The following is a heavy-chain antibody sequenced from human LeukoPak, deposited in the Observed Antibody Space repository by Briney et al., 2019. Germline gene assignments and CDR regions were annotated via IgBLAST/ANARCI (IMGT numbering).Heavy chain of an antibody. V-gene: IGHV3-23*01. CDR1: GLTFSNYA. Sequence: GGSLRLSCAASGLTFSNYAMSWVRQAPGKGLEWVSGISGSGGSTYYADSVKGWFTMSRDNSKNTLYLQMNSLRAEDTAVYYCAKGLQGYSSSWFDPWGQGTLVTVSS. CDR3: AKGLQGYSSSWFDP. J-gene: IGHJ5*02. CDR2: ISGSGGST. D-gene: IGHD4-11*01.